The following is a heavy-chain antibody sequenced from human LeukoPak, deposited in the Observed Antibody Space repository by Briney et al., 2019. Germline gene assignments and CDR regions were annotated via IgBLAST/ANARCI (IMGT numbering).Heavy chain of an antibody. CDR1: GFPFSDNW. CDR3: ARGGGVEMATMNFDY. J-gene: IGHJ4*02. Sequence: GGSLRLSCAASGFPFSDNWMSWVRQAPVKGLEWVANIRQDGGERYYVDSVKGRFTISRDNAKNSLYLQMNSLRAEDTAVYYCARGGGVEMATMNFDYWGQGTLVTVSS. CDR2: IRQDGGER. V-gene: IGHV3-7*03. D-gene: IGHD5-24*01.